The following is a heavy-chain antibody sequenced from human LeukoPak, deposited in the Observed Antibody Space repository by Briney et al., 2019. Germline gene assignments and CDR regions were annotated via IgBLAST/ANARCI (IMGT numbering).Heavy chain of an antibody. CDR1: GFTFSSYA. V-gene: IGHV3-30-3*01. Sequence: PGGSLRLSCAASGFTFSSYAMHWVRQAPGKGLEWVAVISYDGSNKYYADSVKGRFTISRDNSKNTLYLQMNSLRAEDTAVYYCAKDGSPIVVVPAVPDYWGQGTLVTVSS. J-gene: IGHJ4*02. CDR3: AKDGSPIVVVPAVPDY. D-gene: IGHD2-2*01. CDR2: ISYDGSNK.